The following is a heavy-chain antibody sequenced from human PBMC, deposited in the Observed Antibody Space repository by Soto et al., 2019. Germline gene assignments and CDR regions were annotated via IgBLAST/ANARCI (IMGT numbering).Heavy chain of an antibody. J-gene: IGHJ6*03. CDR2: IYYSGST. D-gene: IGHD4-4*01. CDR3: ARHSNYYYYYMDV. Sequence: SETLSLTCTVSGGSISSYYWSWVRQPPGKGLEWIGYIYYSGSTNYNPSLKSRVTISVDTSKNQFSLKLSSVTAADTAVYYCARHSNYYYYYMDVWGKGTTVTVSS. V-gene: IGHV4-59*08. CDR1: GGSISSYY.